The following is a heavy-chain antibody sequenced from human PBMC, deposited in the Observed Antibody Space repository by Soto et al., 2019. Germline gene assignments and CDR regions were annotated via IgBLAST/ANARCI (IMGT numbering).Heavy chain of an antibody. J-gene: IGHJ6*02. CDR3: ARSPPPAAAGTAGMDV. CDR2: IGTAGDP. Sequence: LRLSCAASGFTFSSYDMHWVRQATGKGLEWVSAIGTAGDPYYPGSVKGRFTISRENAKNSLYLQMNSLRAGDTAVYYCARSPPPAAAGTAGMDVWGQGTTVTVSS. CDR1: GFTFSSYD. V-gene: IGHV3-13*05. D-gene: IGHD6-13*01.